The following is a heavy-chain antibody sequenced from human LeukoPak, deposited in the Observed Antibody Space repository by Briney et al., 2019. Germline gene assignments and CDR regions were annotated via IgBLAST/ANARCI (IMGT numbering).Heavy chain of an antibody. Sequence: ASVKVSCKVSGYTLTELSMHWVRQAPGKGLEWMGGFDPEDGETIYAQKFQGRVTMTEDTSTDTAYMELSSLRSEDTAVYYYATGTTVTTWGAFDIWGQGTMVTVSS. V-gene: IGHV1-24*01. J-gene: IGHJ3*02. CDR1: GYTLTELS. CDR2: FDPEDGET. D-gene: IGHD4-17*01. CDR3: ATGTTVTTWGAFDI.